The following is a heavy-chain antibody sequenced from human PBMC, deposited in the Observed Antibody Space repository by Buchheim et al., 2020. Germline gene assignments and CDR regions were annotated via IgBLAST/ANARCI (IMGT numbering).Heavy chain of an antibody. CDR3: AKDSSYSNYAPDY. CDR1: GFTFSSYG. CDR2: ISYDGSNK. D-gene: IGHD4-11*01. Sequence: QVQLVESGGGVVQPGRSLRLSCAASGFTFSSYGMHWVRQAPGKGLEWVAVISYDGSNKYYADSVKGRFTISRDNSKNTLYLQMNSLRAEDTAVYYCAKDSSYSNYAPDYWGQGTL. V-gene: IGHV3-30*18. J-gene: IGHJ4*02.